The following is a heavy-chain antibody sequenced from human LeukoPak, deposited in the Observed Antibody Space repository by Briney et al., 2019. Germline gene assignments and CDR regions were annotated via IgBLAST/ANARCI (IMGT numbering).Heavy chain of an antibody. V-gene: IGHV3-48*04. D-gene: IGHD6-13*01. CDR2: ISSSGSTI. J-gene: IGHJ4*02. Sequence: GGSLRLSCAASGFTFSSYSMTWVRQAPGKGLEWVSYISSSGSTIYYADSVKGRFTISRDNAKNSLYLQMNSLRAEDTAVYYCASTSSSWYRGYFDYWGQGTLVTVSS. CDR1: GFTFSSYS. CDR3: ASTSSSWYRGYFDY.